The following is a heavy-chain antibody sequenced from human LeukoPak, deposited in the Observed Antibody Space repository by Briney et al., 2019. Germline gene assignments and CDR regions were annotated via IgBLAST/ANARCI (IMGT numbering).Heavy chain of an antibody. CDR2: ISNDGNSK. CDR1: GFTFTSFA. V-gene: IGHV3-30-3*01. J-gene: IGHJ4*02. D-gene: IGHD6-13*01. CDR3: ARDRAAADLDY. Sequence: GGSLRLSCAASGFTFTSFAMYWVRQAPGKGLNWVAVISNDGNSKNYADSVKGRFTISRDNSKNTLYLQMNSLRAEDTAVYYCARDRAAADLDYWGQGTLVTVSS.